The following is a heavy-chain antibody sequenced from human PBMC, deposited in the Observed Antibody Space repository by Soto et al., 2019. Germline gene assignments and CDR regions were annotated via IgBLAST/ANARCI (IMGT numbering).Heavy chain of an antibody. CDR2: ITYDGSNI. V-gene: IGHV3-30*03. Sequence: GGSLILSCAASGLTFINYVMYWVRTAPGKGLEWVALITYDGSNIDYVDSVKGRFTISRDNAKNTLYLQMNSLRVEDTAVYFCVRDRGYPDSFDIWGPGTLVTVSS. D-gene: IGHD3-10*01. CDR1: GLTFINYV. CDR3: VRDRGYPDSFDI. J-gene: IGHJ3*02.